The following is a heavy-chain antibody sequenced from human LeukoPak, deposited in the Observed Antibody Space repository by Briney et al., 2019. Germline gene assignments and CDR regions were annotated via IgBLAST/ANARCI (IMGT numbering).Heavy chain of an antibody. Sequence: SQALSLTCTVSGGSISSGDYYWSWIRQPPGTGLEWIGYIYYSGSTYYNPSLKSRVTISVDTSKNQFSLKLSSVTAADTAVYYCARGLGYCSGGSCYFPYYFDYWGQGTLVTVSS. CDR2: IYYSGST. J-gene: IGHJ4*02. D-gene: IGHD2-15*01. V-gene: IGHV4-30-4*08. CDR3: ARGLGYCSGGSCYFPYYFDY. CDR1: GGSISSGDYY.